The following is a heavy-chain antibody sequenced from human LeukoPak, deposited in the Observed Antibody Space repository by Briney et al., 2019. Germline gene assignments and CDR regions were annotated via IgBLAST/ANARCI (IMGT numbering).Heavy chain of an antibody. J-gene: IGHJ3*02. D-gene: IGHD5-24*01. V-gene: IGHV4-30-2*01. CDR3: ARARGATIFQSAFDI. CDR2: IYHSGST. CDR1: GGSISSGGYS. Sequence: PSETLSLTCAVSGGSISSGGYSWSWIRQPPGKGLEWIGYIYHSGSTYYNPSLKSRATISADTSKNQFSLKLSSVTAADTAVYYCARARGATIFQSAFDIWGQGTMVTVSS.